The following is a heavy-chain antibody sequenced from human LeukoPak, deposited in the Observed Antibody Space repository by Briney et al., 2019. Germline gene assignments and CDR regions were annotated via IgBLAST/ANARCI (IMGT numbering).Heavy chain of an antibody. CDR3: AKDYYDSSGYSPAFDY. CDR1: GFTFSSYG. CDR2: ISYDGSNK. D-gene: IGHD3-22*01. Sequence: GGSLRLSCAASGFTFSSYGMHWVRQAPGKGLEWVAVISYDGSNKYYADSVKGRFTISRDNSKNTLYLQMNSLRAEDTAVCYCAKDYYDSSGYSPAFDYWGQGTLVTVSS. V-gene: IGHV3-30*18. J-gene: IGHJ4*02.